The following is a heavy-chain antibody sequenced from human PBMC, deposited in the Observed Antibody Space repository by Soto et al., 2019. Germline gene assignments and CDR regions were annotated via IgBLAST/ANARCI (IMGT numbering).Heavy chain of an antibody. J-gene: IGHJ4*02. D-gene: IGHD3-10*02. Sequence: SDTLSLTCTVSGDSITASYSNWACIRQPPGKGLEWIGTFYYSGTTSQNPPLRSRITISGDTSRNQFSLNLRSVTAADSGVYYCAKLVRDDVRRSDLDHWGQGTLVTVSS. CDR1: GDSITASYSN. CDR3: AKLVRDDVRRSDLDH. V-gene: IGHV4-39*01. CDR2: FYYSGTT.